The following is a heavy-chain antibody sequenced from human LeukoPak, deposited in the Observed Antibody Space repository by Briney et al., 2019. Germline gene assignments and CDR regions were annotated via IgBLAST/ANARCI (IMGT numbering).Heavy chain of an antibody. CDR1: GFTFSSYA. CDR3: AKNLYCGGGSCYPSALGMDV. CDR2: ISNNGGYT. V-gene: IGHV3-23*01. D-gene: IGHD2-15*01. J-gene: IGHJ6*02. Sequence: PGGSLRLSCAASGFTFSSYAMSWVRQAPGKGLEWVSAISNNGGYTYYADSVKGRFTISRDNSKNTLFLQMNSLRAEDTAVYYCAKNLYCGGGSCYPSALGMDVWGQGTTVTVSS.